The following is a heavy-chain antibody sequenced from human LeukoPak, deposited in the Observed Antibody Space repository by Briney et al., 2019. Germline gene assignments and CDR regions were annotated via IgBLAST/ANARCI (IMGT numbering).Heavy chain of an antibody. Sequence: GGSLRLSCATSGFIFGDYAMSWFRQAPGKGLEWVGFIRSRAFGGTSEYAASVKDRLTISRDDSKSIAYLQMNGLITEDTAVYYCARYGDYGNYFDYWGQGTLVTVSS. CDR1: GFIFGDYA. J-gene: IGHJ4*02. D-gene: IGHD4-17*01. V-gene: IGHV3-49*03. CDR3: ARYGDYGNYFDY. CDR2: IRSRAFGGTS.